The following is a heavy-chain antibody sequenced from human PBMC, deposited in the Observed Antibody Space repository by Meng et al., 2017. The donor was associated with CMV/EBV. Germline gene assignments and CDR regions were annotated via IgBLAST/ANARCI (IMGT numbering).Heavy chain of an antibody. Sequence: GESLKISCAASGFTFSSYWMGWVRQAPGKGLEWVANIKQDGSEKYYVDSVKGRFTISRDNAKNSLYLQMNSLRAEDTAVYYCATDPTYYDFWSSHFIDYWGQGTLVTVSS. J-gene: IGHJ4*02. V-gene: IGHV3-7*01. CDR2: IKQDGSEK. D-gene: IGHD3-3*01. CDR3: ATDPTYYDFWSSHFIDY. CDR1: GFTFSSYW.